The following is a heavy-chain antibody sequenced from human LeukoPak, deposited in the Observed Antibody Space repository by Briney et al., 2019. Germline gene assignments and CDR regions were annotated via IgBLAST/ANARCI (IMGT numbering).Heavy chain of an antibody. D-gene: IGHD6-19*01. CDR2: IVVGSGNT. CDR1: GFTFTSSA. V-gene: IGHV1-58*01. J-gene: IGHJ5*02. Sequence: ASVKVSCKASGFTFTSSAVQWVRQARGQRLEWIGWIVVGSGNTNYAQKFQERTTITRDMSTSTAYMELSSLRSEDTAVYYCAASGWYRGRWFDPWGQGTLVTVSS. CDR3: AASGWYRGRWFDP.